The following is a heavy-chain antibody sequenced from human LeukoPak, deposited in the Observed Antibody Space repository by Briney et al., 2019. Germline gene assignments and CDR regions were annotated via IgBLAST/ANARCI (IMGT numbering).Heavy chain of an antibody. D-gene: IGHD4-17*01. J-gene: IGHJ4*02. CDR2: VNPNSGNT. CDR1: GYTFTSYD. V-gene: IGHV1-8*01. Sequence: ASVKVSCKASGYTFTSYDINWVRQATGQGLEWMGWVNPNSGNTGYAQKFQGRVTMTRNTSISTAYMELSSLRSEDTAVYYCARELGTTVTTGGYWGQGTLVTVSS. CDR3: ARELGTTVTTGGY.